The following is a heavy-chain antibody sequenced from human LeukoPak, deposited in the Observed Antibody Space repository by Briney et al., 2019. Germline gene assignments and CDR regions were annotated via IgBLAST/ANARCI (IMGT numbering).Heavy chain of an antibody. CDR3: ARGGHCSGGSYYSDY. CDR2: INHSGST. CDR1: GGSFSGYY. J-gene: IGHJ4*02. D-gene: IGHD2-15*01. Sequence: SETLSLTCAVYGGSFSGYYWSWIRQPPGKGLEWIGEINHSGSTNYNPSLKSRVTISVDTSKNQFSLKLSSVTAADTAVYYCARGGHCSGGSYYSDYWGQGTLVTVSS. V-gene: IGHV4-34*01.